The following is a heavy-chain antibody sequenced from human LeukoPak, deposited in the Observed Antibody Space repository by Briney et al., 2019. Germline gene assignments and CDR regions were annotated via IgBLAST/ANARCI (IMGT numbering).Heavy chain of an antibody. CDR1: GYTLTELS. V-gene: IGHV1-24*01. J-gene: IGHJ4*02. CDR2: FDPEDGET. Sequence: ASVKVSCKVSGYTLTELSMHWVRQAPGKGLEWMGGFDPEDGETIYAQKFQGRVTMTEDTSTDTAYMELSSLRSEETAVYYCATYGGYDSSGYYYFDYWGQGTLVTVSS. CDR3: ATYGGYDSSGYYYFDY. D-gene: IGHD3-22*01.